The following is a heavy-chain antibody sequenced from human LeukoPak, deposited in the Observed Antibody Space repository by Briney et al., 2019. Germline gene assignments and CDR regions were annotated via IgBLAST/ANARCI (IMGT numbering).Heavy chain of an antibody. CDR1: GFTFSNYA. Sequence: GGSLRLSCEAFGFTFSNYAMSWVRQAPGKGLEWVSGISGSGGDTYYADSVKGRFTISRDNAKNSLYLQMNSLRAEDTAVYYCARDRIGWLQSYYYYMDVWGKGTTVTVSS. V-gene: IGHV3-23*01. CDR3: ARDRIGWLQSYYYYMDV. J-gene: IGHJ6*03. D-gene: IGHD5-24*01. CDR2: ISGSGGDT.